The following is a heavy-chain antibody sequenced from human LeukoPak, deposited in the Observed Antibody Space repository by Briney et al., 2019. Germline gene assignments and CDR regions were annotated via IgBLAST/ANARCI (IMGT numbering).Heavy chain of an antibody. V-gene: IGHV4-61*02. CDR3: ARDPSSSWPRADYYYYMDV. D-gene: IGHD6-13*01. CDR2: IYTSGST. CDR1: GGSISSGSYY. J-gene: IGHJ6*03. Sequence: SQTLSLTCTVSGGSISSGSYYWSWIRQPAGKGLEWIGRIYTSGSTNYNPSLKSRVTISVDTSKNQFSLKLSSVTAADTAVYYCARDPSSSWPRADYYYYMDVWGKGTTVTVSS.